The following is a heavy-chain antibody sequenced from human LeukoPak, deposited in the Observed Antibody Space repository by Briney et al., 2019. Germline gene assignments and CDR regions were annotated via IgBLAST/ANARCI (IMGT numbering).Heavy chain of an antibody. J-gene: IGHJ4*02. CDR2: IWYDGSNK. CDR3: AREGYYYDSSGYYSSPFDY. V-gene: IGHV3-33*08. D-gene: IGHD3-22*01. Sequence: GGSLRLSCAASGFTFSSYSMNWVRQAPGRGLEWVAVIWYDGSNKYYADSVKGRFTISRDNSKNTLYLQMNSLRAEDTAVYYCAREGYYYDSSGYYSSPFDYWGQGTLVTVSS. CDR1: GFTFSSYS.